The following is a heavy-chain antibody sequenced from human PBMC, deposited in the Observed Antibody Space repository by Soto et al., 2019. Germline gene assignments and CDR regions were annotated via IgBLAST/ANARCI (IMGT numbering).Heavy chain of an antibody. Sequence: PGGSLRLSCAASGFTVSSNYMSWVRQAPGKGLEWVSVIFTGGSTYYADSVKGRFTISRHSSMNTVYLQMDSLRAEDTDVYYCARDRQSSGWLDAFDIWGQGTMVTVS. CDR1: GFTVSSNY. J-gene: IGHJ3*02. CDR2: IFTGGST. V-gene: IGHV3-53*04. D-gene: IGHD6-19*01. CDR3: ARDRQSSGWLDAFDI.